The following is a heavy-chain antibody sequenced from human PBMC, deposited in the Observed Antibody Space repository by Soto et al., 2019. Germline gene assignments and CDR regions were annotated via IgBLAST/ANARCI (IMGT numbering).Heavy chain of an antibody. CDR3: ARKVVVGAEPYYYGMDV. CDR1: GCTCSSYA. J-gene: IGHJ6*02. Sequence: SSVKVSCKASGCTCSSYAIIWVRQAPGQGIEWMGGTIHLFGPANYAQKFQGRVTITAGEATRRAYMELSRLRSEDTAVYYCARKVVVGAEPYYYGMDVWGQGTTVTVS. CDR2: TIHLFGPA. V-gene: IGHV1-69*13. D-gene: IGHD1-26*01.